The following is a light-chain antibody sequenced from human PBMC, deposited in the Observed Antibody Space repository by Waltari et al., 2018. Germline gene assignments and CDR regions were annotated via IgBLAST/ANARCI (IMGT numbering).Light chain of an antibody. Sequence: DIQMTQSPSSLSASVGDRVTITCRASQSISSYLSWYQQKPGKAPKLLIYAASSVQSGVPSRFSGSGSGTDFTLTISSLQAEDVAVYYCHQYYTTPRTFGQGTKVEIK. CDR3: HQYYTTPRT. CDR1: QSISSY. V-gene: IGKV1-39*01. CDR2: AAS. J-gene: IGKJ1*01.